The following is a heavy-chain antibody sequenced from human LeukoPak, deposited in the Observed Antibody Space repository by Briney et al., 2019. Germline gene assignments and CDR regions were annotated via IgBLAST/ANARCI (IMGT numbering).Heavy chain of an antibody. CDR3: ARSNQADDY. V-gene: IGHV3-74*01. CDR1: GFSFSSCA. Sequence: GGSLRLSCAASGFSFSSCAMNWVRQAPGKGLEWVARINPGGSSITYADSVKGRFTISRDNAKNTLYLQMDSLRAEDTGVYYCARSNQADDYWGQGTLVTVSS. D-gene: IGHD1-14*01. CDR2: INPGGSSI. J-gene: IGHJ4*02.